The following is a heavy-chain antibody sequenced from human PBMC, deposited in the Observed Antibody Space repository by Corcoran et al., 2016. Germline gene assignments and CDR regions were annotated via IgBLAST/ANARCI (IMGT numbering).Heavy chain of an antibody. CDR2: INHSGST. CDR1: GGSFSGYY. V-gene: IGHV4-34*01. CDR3: ARGGLLLWFGDGYGMDV. J-gene: IGHJ6*02. D-gene: IGHD3-10*01. Sequence: QVQLQQWGAGLLKPSETLSLTCAVYGGSFSGYYWSWIRQPPGKGLEGIGEINHSGSTNYNPSLKSRVTISVDTSKNQFSLKLSSVTAADTAVYYCARGGLLLWFGDGYGMDVWGQGTTVTVSS.